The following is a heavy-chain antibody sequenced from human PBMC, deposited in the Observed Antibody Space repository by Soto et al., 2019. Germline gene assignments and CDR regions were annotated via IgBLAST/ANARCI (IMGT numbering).Heavy chain of an antibody. CDR2: ISAYNGNT. J-gene: IGHJ5*02. CDR1: AYTFTNFA. Sequence: QVQLVQSGAEVKKPGASVKVSCKASAYTFTNFAISWVRQAPGQGLEWMGWISAYNGNTNYAQKLQGRVTMTTDTSRXTAYRELRSLSPDDTAVYYCARVGSAAGRINWFDPWGQGTLVTVSS. V-gene: IGHV1-18*01. CDR3: ARVGSAAGRINWFDP. D-gene: IGHD6-13*01.